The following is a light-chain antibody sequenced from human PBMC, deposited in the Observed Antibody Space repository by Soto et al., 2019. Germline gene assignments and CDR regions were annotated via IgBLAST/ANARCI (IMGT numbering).Light chain of an antibody. CDR1: QSITY. Sequence: DIQMTQSPSSLSASVGDRVTITCRASQSITYFTWYQQKPGKAPTLLIHSTSNLHSGVPARFSGSGSGTDFTRTISSLQPEDCATYYCQRRHGTFGQGTKGEIK. V-gene: IGKV1-39*01. CDR2: STS. J-gene: IGKJ1*01. CDR3: QRRHGT.